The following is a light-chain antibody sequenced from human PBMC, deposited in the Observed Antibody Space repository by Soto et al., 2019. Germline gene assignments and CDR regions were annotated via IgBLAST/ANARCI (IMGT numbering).Light chain of an antibody. Sequence: AIQMTQSPSSLSASVGDRVTITCRASQDIRSELGWYQQKPGKVPKLLIYAASTLQSGVPSRFSGSGSGRDFTLTISSLQPEDFATYYCLLDYAYFWAFGQGTKVEIK. CDR1: QDIRSE. CDR2: AAS. CDR3: LLDYAYFWA. V-gene: IGKV1-6*01. J-gene: IGKJ1*01.